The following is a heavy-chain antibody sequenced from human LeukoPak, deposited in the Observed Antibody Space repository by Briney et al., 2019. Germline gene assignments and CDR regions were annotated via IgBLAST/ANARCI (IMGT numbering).Heavy chain of an antibody. D-gene: IGHD3-16*01. CDR2: ISGSGGST. Sequence: GGSLRLSCAASGFTFSSYVMIWVRQAPGKGLEWVSTISGSGGSTYSADSVKGRFTISGDNSKNTLYLQMNSLRAEDAAVYYCAGNYVTSYYYYATDVWGQGTTVTVSS. CDR1: GFTFSSYV. CDR3: AGNYVTSYYYYATDV. V-gene: IGHV3-23*01. J-gene: IGHJ6*02.